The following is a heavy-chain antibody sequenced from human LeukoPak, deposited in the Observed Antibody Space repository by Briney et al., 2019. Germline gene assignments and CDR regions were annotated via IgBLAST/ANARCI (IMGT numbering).Heavy chain of an antibody. J-gene: IGHJ4*02. Sequence: SETLSLTCTVSGASISSYYWSWIRQPPGKGLEWIGYIYYSGSTNYNPSLKSRVTISVDTSKNQFSLKLSSVTAADTAMYYCARFEVSGWYLFDYWGRGTLVIVSS. D-gene: IGHD6-19*01. V-gene: IGHV4-59*08. CDR3: ARFEVSGWYLFDY. CDR2: IYYSGST. CDR1: GASISSYY.